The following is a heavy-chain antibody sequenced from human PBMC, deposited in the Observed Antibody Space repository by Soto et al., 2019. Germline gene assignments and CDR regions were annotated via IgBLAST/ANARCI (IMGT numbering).Heavy chain of an antibody. CDR3: ARHSGYDILTGYPCDWFDP. Sequence: PSGTLSLTCTVSGGSISSGSYYWGCIRQPPGKGLEWIGSIYYSGSTYYNPSLKSRVTISVDTSKNQFSLKLSSVTAADTAVYYCARHSGYDILTGYPCDWFDPSGQGTLVTVSS. J-gene: IGHJ5*02. V-gene: IGHV4-39*01. D-gene: IGHD3-9*01. CDR1: GGSISSGSYY. CDR2: IYYSGST.